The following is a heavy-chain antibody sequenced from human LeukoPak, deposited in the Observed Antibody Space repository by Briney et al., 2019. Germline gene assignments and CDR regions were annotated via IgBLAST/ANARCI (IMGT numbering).Heavy chain of an antibody. D-gene: IGHD6-13*01. Sequence: SETLSLTCTVSGYSISSGYYWGWIRQPPGKGLEWIGSIYHSGSTYYNPSLKSRVTISVDTSKNQFSLKLSSVTAADTAVYYCARDVGVIAAAGTRWFDPWGQGTLVTVSS. CDR2: IYHSGST. CDR3: ARDVGVIAAAGTRWFDP. J-gene: IGHJ5*02. CDR1: GYSISSGYY. V-gene: IGHV4-38-2*02.